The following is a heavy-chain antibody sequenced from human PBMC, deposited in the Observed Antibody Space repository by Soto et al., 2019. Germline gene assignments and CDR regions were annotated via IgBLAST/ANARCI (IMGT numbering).Heavy chain of an antibody. D-gene: IGHD2-15*01. CDR3: AKGGPDGFCSGGRCYFDY. V-gene: IGHV3-9*01. J-gene: IGHJ4*02. CDR2: ISWNSNII. Sequence: EVQLVESGGGLVQPGRSLRLSCAASGFTFDDYAMHWVRRVPGKGLEWVSSISWNSNIIGYADSVKGRFTISRDNAKNSLYLQMNRLRPEDTVLYYCAKGGPDGFCSGGRCYFDYWCQGTLVTVSS. CDR1: GFTFDDYA.